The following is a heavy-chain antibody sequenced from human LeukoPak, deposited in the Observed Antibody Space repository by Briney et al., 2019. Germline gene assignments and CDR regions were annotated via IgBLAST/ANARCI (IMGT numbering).Heavy chain of an antibody. CDR2: IYPSGST. D-gene: IGHD5-12*01. CDR1: GSSFNSAYY. Sequence: PSETLSLTCTVSGSSFNSAYYWGWIRPPPGKGLEWIGTIYPSGSTSYNPSLKSRVTISLDTSKNQFSLNLNSVTAADTAVYFCAERSAYESLFDYWGQGTLVTVSS. J-gene: IGHJ4*02. V-gene: IGHV4-38-2*02. CDR3: AERSAYESLFDY.